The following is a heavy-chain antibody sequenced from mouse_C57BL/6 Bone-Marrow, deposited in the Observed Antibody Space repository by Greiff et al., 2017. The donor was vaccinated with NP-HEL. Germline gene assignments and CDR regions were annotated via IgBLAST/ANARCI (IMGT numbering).Heavy chain of an antibody. Sequence: EVNVVESGEGLVKPGGSLKLSCAASGFTFSSYAMSWVRQTPEKRLEWVAYISSGGDYIYYADTVKGRFTISRDNARNTLYLQMSSLKSEDTAMYYCTRPLYYDYDSRFAYWGQGTLVTVSA. CDR3: TRPLYYDYDSRFAY. J-gene: IGHJ3*01. CDR1: GFTFSSYA. V-gene: IGHV5-9-1*02. D-gene: IGHD2-4*01. CDR2: ISSGGDYI.